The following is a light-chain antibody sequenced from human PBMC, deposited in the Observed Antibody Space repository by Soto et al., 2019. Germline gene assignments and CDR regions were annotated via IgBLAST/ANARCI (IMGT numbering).Light chain of an antibody. CDR2: GAS. CDR3: QQYNNWPRT. CDR1: QSVSSN. J-gene: IGKJ1*01. Sequence: ELGMTQSPATRSVSPGGRATLSCRASQSVSSNLAWYQQKPGQAPRLLIYGASTRATGIPARFSGSGSGTEFTLTISSLQSEDFAVYYCQQYNNWPRTFGQGTKVDI. V-gene: IGKV3-15*01.